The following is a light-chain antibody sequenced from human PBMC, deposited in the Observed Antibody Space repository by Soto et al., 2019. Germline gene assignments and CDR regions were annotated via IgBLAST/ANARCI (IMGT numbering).Light chain of an antibody. CDR2: DAS. V-gene: IGLV2-23*01. J-gene: IGLJ2*01. Sequence: QSALTQPASVSGSPGQSITISFTGTSSDVGSYNLVSWYQQHPGKAPKLMIYDASKRPSGVSNRFSGSKSGNTASLKISGLQAEYESDYYCCSYAGSSTSVVFGGGTKLTVL. CDR1: SSDVGSYNL. CDR3: CSYAGSSTSVV.